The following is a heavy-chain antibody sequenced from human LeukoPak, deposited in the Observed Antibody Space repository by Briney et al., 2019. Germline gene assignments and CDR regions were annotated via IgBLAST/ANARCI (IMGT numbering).Heavy chain of an antibody. CDR1: GGSISSYY. Sequence: SETLSLTCTVSGGSISSYYWSWIRKPPGKGLEWIGYIYYSGSTNYNPSLKSRVTISVDTSKNQFSLKLSSVTAADTAVYYCAKADCTNGVCYPWEFDYWGQGTLVTVSS. CDR3: AKADCTNGVCYPWEFDY. J-gene: IGHJ4*02. D-gene: IGHD2-8*01. CDR2: IYYSGST. V-gene: IGHV4-59*01.